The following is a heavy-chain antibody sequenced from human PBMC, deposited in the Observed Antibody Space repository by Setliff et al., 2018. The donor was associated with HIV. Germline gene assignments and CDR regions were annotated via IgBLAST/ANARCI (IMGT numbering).Heavy chain of an antibody. CDR2: IYYSGNT. V-gene: IGHV4-31*03. CDR3: ASLSFGGSGYQAGDQDY. CDR1: GGSITSGGYY. D-gene: IGHD3-3*01. J-gene: IGHJ4*02. Sequence: SETLSLTCSVSGGSITSGGYYWSWIRQHPGKGLEWIGYIYYSGNTYYNPSLKSRVTISLDTSKNQFSLKLNSVTIADTAVYYCASLSFGGSGYQAGDQDYWGQGTLVTVSS.